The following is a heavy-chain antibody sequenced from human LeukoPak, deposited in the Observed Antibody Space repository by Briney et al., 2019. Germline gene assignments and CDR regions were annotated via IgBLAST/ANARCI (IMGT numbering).Heavy chain of an antibody. CDR2: ISSNGGST. CDR1: GFTFSSYA. D-gene: IGHD3-3*01. Sequence: GGSLILPCAASGFTFSSYAMHWVRQAPGRGLEYVSAISSNGGSTYYANSVKGRFTISRDNSKNTLYLQMGSLRAEDMAVYYCARGPAFWSGYYTTYYYYYGMDVWGQGTTVTVSS. V-gene: IGHV3-64*01. CDR3: ARGPAFWSGYYTTYYYYYGMDV. J-gene: IGHJ6*02.